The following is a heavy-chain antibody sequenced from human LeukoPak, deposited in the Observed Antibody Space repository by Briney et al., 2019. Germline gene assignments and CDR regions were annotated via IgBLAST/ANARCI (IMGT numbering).Heavy chain of an antibody. J-gene: IGHJ4*02. D-gene: IGHD3-10*01. CDR1: GFTFSSYA. V-gene: IGHV3-23*01. CDR3: AKEGGPYYYGSGSYSAYDY. Sequence: PGASPRLSCAASGFTFSSYAMGWVRQAPGKGLEWVSAISGSGGSTYYADSVKGRFTISRDNSKNTLYLQMNSLRAEDTAVYYCAKEGGPYYYGSGSYSAYDYWGQGTLVTVSS. CDR2: ISGSGGST.